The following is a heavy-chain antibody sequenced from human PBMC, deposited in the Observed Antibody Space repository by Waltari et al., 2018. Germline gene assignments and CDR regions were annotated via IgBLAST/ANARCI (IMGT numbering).Heavy chain of an antibody. CDR3: ARDSVVTPDYYYYYMDV. D-gene: IGHD2-21*02. J-gene: IGHJ6*03. CDR1: GGTFSSYA. V-gene: IGHV1-69*04. CDR2: IIPILGIA. Sequence: QVQLVQSGAEVKKPGSSVKVSCKASGGTFSSYAISWVRQAPGQGREWMGGIIPILGIANYAQKFQGRVTITADESPSTAYMELSSLRSEDTAVYYCARDSVVTPDYYYYYMDVWGKGTTVTVSS.